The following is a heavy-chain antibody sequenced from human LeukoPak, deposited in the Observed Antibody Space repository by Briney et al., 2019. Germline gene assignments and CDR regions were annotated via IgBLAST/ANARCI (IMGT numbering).Heavy chain of an antibody. CDR3: ANDDPPYCSGGSCYSY. J-gene: IGHJ4*02. CDR2: ISGSGGST. Sequence: GGSLRLSCAASGFTFSSYAMSWVRQAPGKGLEWVSAISGSGGSTYYADSVKGRFTIPRDNSKNTLYLQMNSLRAEDTAVYYCANDDPPYCSGGSCYSYWGQGTLVTVSS. D-gene: IGHD2-15*01. V-gene: IGHV3-23*01. CDR1: GFTFSSYA.